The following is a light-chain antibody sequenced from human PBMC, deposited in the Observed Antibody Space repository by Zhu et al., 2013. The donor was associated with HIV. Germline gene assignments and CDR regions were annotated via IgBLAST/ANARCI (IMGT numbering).Light chain of an antibody. CDR2: EDN. J-gene: IGLJ3*02. V-gene: IGLV6-57*01. CDR3: QSFDDIYQWV. CDR1: SGSIASNY. Sequence: NFMLTQPHSVSESPGKTVTISCTRSSGSIASNYVQWYQQRPGSSPTTVIYEDNQRPSGVPDRFSGSIDSSSNSASLTISGLMTEDEADYYCQSFDDIYQWVFGGGTRLTVL.